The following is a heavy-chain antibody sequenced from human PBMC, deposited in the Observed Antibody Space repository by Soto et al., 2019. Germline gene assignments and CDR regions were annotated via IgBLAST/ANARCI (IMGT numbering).Heavy chain of an antibody. V-gene: IGHV3-48*02. CDR2: ISSSSSTI. J-gene: IGHJ5*02. Sequence: EVQLVESGGGLVQPGGSLRLSCAASGFTFSSYSMNWVRQAPGKGLEWVSYISSSSSTIYYANFVKGRFTISRDNAKNPLYLHMNSLRDADTAVYDCAGEVSGLNWFDPWGQGTQVTVSS. D-gene: IGHD5-12*01. CDR1: GFTFSSYS. CDR3: AGEVSGLNWFDP.